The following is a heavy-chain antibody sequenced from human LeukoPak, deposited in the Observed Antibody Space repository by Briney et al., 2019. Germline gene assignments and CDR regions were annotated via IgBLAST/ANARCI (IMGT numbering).Heavy chain of an antibody. CDR2: IYYSGST. D-gene: IGHD3-22*01. J-gene: IGHJ5*02. CDR3: ARVRKVSWFDP. V-gene: IGHV4-59*01. CDR1: GGSISSYY. Sequence: SETLSLTCTVSGGSISSYYWSWIRQPPGKGLEWIGYIYYSGSTNYNPSLKSRVTISVDTSKNQFSLKLSSVTAADTAVYYRARVRKVSWFDPWGQGTLVTVSS.